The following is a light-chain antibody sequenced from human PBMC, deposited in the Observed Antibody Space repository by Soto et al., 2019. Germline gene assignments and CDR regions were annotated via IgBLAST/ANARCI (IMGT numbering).Light chain of an antibody. CDR3: QSYDDSLSVHYV. V-gene: IGLV1-40*01. CDR2: GNT. CDR1: SSNIGSTYD. J-gene: IGLJ1*01. Sequence: QSVLTQPPSVSGAPGQRVTISCTGSSSNIGSTYDVQWYQQLPGTAPKLLIHGNTDRPSGVPDRVSGSKSGTSASLAITGLQADDEAEYYCQSYDDSLSVHYVFGTGTKLTVL.